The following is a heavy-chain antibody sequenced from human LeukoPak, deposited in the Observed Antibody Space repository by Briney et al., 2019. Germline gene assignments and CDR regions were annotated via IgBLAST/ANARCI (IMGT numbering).Heavy chain of an antibody. CDR2: IYYSGTT. V-gene: IGHV4-59*01. CDR3: ARRFGSGDYFDY. Sequence: SETLSLTCTVSGGSISSYYWSWIRQPPGKGLEWIGYIYYSGTTNNNPSLKSRVTISIDTSKKQFSLKLSSVTAADTAIYYRARRFGSGDYFDYWGQGTLVTVSS. CDR1: GGSISSYY. D-gene: IGHD2-15*01. J-gene: IGHJ4*02.